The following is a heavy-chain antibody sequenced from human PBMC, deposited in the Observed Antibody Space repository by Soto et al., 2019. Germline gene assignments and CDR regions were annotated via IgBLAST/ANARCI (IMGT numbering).Heavy chain of an antibody. CDR2: IYYSGST. CDR3: ARALYGSGVLDV. Sequence: SETLSLTCTVSGGSVTSYYWSCIRQPPGKALEWIGTIYYSGSTNYNPSLKSRVSISVDTSKNQFSLKVGSVTAADTAVYFCARALYGSGVLDVWGQGTTVTSP. CDR1: GGSVTSYY. D-gene: IGHD3-10*01. J-gene: IGHJ6*02. V-gene: IGHV4-59*02.